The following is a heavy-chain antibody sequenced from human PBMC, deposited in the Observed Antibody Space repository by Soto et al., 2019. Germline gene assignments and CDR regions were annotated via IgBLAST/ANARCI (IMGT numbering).Heavy chain of an antibody. CDR3: ARVYMVRGVSLPYYYYGMDV. CDR2: INPSGGST. V-gene: IGHV1-46*01. Sequence: ASVKVSWKASGYTFTRYYMHWVRQAPGQGLEWMGIINPSGGSTSYAQKFQGRVTMTRDTSTSTVYMELSSLRSEDTAVYYCARVYMVRGVSLPYYYYGMDVWGQGTTVTASS. D-gene: IGHD3-10*01. CDR1: GYTFTRYY. J-gene: IGHJ6*02.